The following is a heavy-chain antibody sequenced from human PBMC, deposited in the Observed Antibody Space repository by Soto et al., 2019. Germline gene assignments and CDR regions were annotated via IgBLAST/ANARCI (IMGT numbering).Heavy chain of an antibody. D-gene: IGHD3-9*01. CDR2: IYHSGTT. Sequence: PSETLSLTCAIAGGSISSGGYSWSWIRQPPGKGLEWFGNIYHSGTTYYNPSLKSRVTMSVDSSKNQYSLKLSSVTAADTAVYYCARVSSSGYYFEYWGQGTPVIVSS. J-gene: IGHJ4*02. V-gene: IGHV4-30-2*01. CDR1: GGSISSGGYS. CDR3: ARVSSSGYYFEY.